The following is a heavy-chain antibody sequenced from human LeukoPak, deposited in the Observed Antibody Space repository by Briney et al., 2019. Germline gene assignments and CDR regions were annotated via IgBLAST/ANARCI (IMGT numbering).Heavy chain of an antibody. D-gene: IGHD3-10*01. CDR1: GYTFTSYG. CDR2: ISAYNGNT. V-gene: IGHV1-18*01. J-gene: IGHJ5*02. Sequence: ASVKVSCKASGYTFTSYGVSWVRQAPGQGLEWMGWISAYNGNTNYAQKLQGRVTMTTDTSTSTAYMELRSLRSDDTAVYYCARVMLDYYGSGSFIGFDPWGQGTLVTVSS. CDR3: ARVMLDYYGSGSFIGFDP.